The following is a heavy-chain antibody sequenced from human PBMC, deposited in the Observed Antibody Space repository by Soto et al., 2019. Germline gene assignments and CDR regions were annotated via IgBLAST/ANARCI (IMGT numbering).Heavy chain of an antibody. D-gene: IGHD3-22*01. J-gene: IGHJ4*01. Sequence: GGSLRLSCAASGFTFCNAWINWVRQAPGKGLEWVGRIKRKTDGGTTDFAASVKGRFAISRDDSISMAFMRMNSLKTEDTAVYYCTTDSYITVTPVRLDYWGRGTLVTVS. CDR3: TTDSYITVTPVRLDY. CDR2: IKRKTDGGTT. V-gene: IGHV3-15*07. CDR1: GFTFCNAW.